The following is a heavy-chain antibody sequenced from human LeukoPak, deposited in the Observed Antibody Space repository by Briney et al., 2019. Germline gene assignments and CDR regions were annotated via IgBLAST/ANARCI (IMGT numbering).Heavy chain of an antibody. CDR1: GGSISSYY. CDR3: ARGSWGPDY. J-gene: IGHJ4*02. V-gene: IGHV4-34*01. Sequence: ETLSLTCTVSGGSISSYYWSWIRQPPGKGLEWVGEINHSGSTNYNPSLKSRVTISVDTSKNQFSLKLSSVTAADTAVYYCARGSWGPDYWGQGTLVTVSS. D-gene: IGHD3-16*01. CDR2: INHSGST.